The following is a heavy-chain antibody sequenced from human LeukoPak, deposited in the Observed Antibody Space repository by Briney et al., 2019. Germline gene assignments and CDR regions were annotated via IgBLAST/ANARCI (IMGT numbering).Heavy chain of an antibody. D-gene: IGHD1-26*01. CDR1: GGSISSSSYY. CDR2: IYYSGST. V-gene: IGHV4-39*07. J-gene: IGHJ4*02. CDR3: ARDSGVVGAFIYFDY. Sequence: SETLSLTCTVSGGSISSSSYYWGWIRQPPGKGLEWIGSIYYSGSTYYNPSLKSRVTISVDTSKNQFSLKLSSVTAADTAVYYCARDSGVVGAFIYFDYWGQETLVTVSS.